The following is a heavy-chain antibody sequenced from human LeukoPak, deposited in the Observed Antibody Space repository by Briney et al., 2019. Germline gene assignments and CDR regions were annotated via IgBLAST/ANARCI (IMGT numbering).Heavy chain of an antibody. D-gene: IGHD2-15*01. CDR3: AKDPCSGGSCYPDY. V-gene: IGHV3-30*18. Sequence: GRSLRLSCAASGFTFSSYGMHWVRQAPGKGLEWVAVISYDGSNKYYADSVKGRFTISRDNSKNTLYLQMNSLRAEDTAVYYCAKDPCSGGSCYPDYWGQGTLVTVSS. CDR2: ISYDGSNK. J-gene: IGHJ4*02. CDR1: GFTFSSYG.